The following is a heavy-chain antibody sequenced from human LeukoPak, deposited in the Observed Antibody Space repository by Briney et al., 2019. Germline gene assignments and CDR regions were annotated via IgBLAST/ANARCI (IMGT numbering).Heavy chain of an antibody. D-gene: IGHD5-18*01. CDR3: ARVERGTAMVIGNFDY. V-gene: IGHV4-59*01. Sequence: SETLSLTCTVSGGSISSYYWSWIRQPPGKGLEWIGYIYYSGSTNYNPSLKGRVTISVDTSKNQFSLKLSSVTAADTAVYYCARVERGTAMVIGNFDYWGQGTLVTVSS. CDR1: GGSISSYY. CDR2: IYYSGST. J-gene: IGHJ4*02.